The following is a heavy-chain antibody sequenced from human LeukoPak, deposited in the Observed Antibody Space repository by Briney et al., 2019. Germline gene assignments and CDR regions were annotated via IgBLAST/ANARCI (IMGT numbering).Heavy chain of an antibody. CDR2: INPNSGGT. CDR1: GYTFTGYY. J-gene: IGHJ1*01. Sequence: ASVKVSCKASGYTFTGYYMHWVRQAPGQGLEWVGWINPNSGGTNYAQKFQGRVTMTRDTSISTAYMELSRLRSDDTAVYYCARGPAWYCSSTSCYGPEYFQHWGQGTLVTVSS. V-gene: IGHV1-2*02. D-gene: IGHD2-2*01. CDR3: ARGPAWYCSSTSCYGPEYFQH.